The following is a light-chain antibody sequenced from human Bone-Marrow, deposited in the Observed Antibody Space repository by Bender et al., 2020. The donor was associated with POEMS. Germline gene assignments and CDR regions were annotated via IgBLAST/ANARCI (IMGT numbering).Light chain of an antibody. V-gene: IGLV3-21*03. J-gene: IGLJ3*02. CDR2: DDS. CDR1: NIGDRN. Sequence: SYVLTQPPSVSVAPGKTAIITCGGNNIGDRNVHWYQHKPGQAPVLVLSDDSDRPSGIPDRFSGSNSGNTATLTITRVEAGDDGDYYCHVWDSNSDHPVFGGGTKVTVL. CDR3: HVWDSNSDHPV.